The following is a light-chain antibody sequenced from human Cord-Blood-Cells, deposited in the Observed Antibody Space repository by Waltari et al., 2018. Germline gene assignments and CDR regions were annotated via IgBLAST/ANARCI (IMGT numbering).Light chain of an antibody. V-gene: IGLV2-11*01. CDR1: SSDVGGYKS. Sequence: QSALTQPRSVSGSPGQSVTISCTGTSSDVGGYKSVSWYQQPQGKAPKLMIYDVSKRPSGVPDRFSGSKSGNTASLTISGLQAENEADYYCCSYAGSYTWVFGGGTKLTVL. J-gene: IGLJ3*02. CDR3: CSYAGSYTWV. CDR2: DVS.